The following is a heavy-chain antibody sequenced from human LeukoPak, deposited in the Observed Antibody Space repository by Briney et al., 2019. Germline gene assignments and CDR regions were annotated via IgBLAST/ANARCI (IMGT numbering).Heavy chain of an antibody. D-gene: IGHD2-8*01. J-gene: IGHJ4*02. CDR3: YLTPYCTNGVCYYHY. CDR1: GYTFTGYY. Sequence: ASVKVSCKASGYTFTGYYMHWVRQAPGQGLEWMGWINPNSGGTNYAQKFQGRVTMTRDTSISTAYMELSRLRSDDTAVYYCYLTPYCTNGVCYYHYWGQGTLVIVSS. CDR2: INPNSGGT. V-gene: IGHV1-2*02.